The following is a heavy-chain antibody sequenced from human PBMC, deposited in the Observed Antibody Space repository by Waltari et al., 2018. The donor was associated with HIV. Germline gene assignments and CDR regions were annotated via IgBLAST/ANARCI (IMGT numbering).Heavy chain of an antibody. CDR1: GFTLNSVW. Sequence: EVQLVESGGDLLKPGGCLRLSCAASGFTLNSVWMSWVRQAPGKGLEWVGRIKTKCDGGATDYAAAVKGRVTISRDDSKNTVYLQMNSLKIEDTAVYYCTSEEDYGSGSHFDYWGQGTLVTVSS. D-gene: IGHD3-10*01. J-gene: IGHJ4*02. V-gene: IGHV3-15*01. CDR2: IKTKCDGGAT. CDR3: TSEEDYGSGSHFDY.